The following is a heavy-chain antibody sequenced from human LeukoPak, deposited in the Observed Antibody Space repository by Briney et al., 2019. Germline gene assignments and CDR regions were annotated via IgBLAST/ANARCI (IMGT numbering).Heavy chain of an antibody. CDR1: GYTFTGYY. Sequence: ASVKVSCKASGYTFTGYYMHWVRQAPGQGLEWMGIINPSGGSTSYAQKFQGRVTMTRDTSTSTVYMELSSLRSEDTAVYYCARDPTVTIGYFDLWGRGTLVTVSS. J-gene: IGHJ2*01. D-gene: IGHD4-17*01. V-gene: IGHV1-46*01. CDR2: INPSGGST. CDR3: ARDPTVTIGYFDL.